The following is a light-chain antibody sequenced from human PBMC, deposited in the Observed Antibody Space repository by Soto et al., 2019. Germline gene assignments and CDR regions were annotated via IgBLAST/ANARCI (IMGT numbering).Light chain of an antibody. J-gene: IGLJ2*01. Sequence: QAVVTQPPSVSGAPGQRVTISCTGSSSNIGAGHDVHWYQQLPGTAPKLLIYGNSNRPSGVPDRFSGSKSGTSASLAITGLQAEDEADYYCQSYDSSLSALFGGGTKLTVL. CDR1: SSNIGAGHD. CDR3: QSYDSSLSAL. CDR2: GNS. V-gene: IGLV1-40*01.